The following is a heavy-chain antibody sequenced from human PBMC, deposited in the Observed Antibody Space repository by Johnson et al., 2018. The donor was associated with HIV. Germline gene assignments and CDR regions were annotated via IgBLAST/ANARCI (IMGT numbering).Heavy chain of an antibody. V-gene: IGHV3-30*04. Sequence: QVQLVESGGGVVQPGRSLRLSCAASGFTFSSYAIHWVRQAPGKGLEWVAVISYAGGNNYYADSVKVRFTIARDTSKNTLYVQMNSLRAEDTAIYYCARADGSYYDRASWAFDIWGQGTMVTVSS. CDR3: ARADGSYYDRASWAFDI. J-gene: IGHJ3*02. CDR1: GFTFSSYA. CDR2: ISYAGGNN. D-gene: IGHD1-26*01.